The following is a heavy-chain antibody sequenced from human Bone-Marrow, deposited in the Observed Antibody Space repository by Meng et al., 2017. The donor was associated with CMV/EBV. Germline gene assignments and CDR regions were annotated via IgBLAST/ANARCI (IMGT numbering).Heavy chain of an antibody. D-gene: IGHD3-3*01. V-gene: IGHV3-21*01. CDR3: ARELRDYDFWSGYSTGFDP. J-gene: IGHJ5*02. Sequence: TFSSYSMNWVRQAPGKGLEWVSSISSSSSYIYYADSVKGRFTISRDNAKNSLYLQMNSLRAEDTAVYYCARELRDYDFWSGYSTGFDPWGQGTLVTVSS. CDR1: TFSSYS. CDR2: ISSSSSYI.